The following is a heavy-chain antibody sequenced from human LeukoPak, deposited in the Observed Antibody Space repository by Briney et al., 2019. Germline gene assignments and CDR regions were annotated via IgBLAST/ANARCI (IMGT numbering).Heavy chain of an antibody. V-gene: IGHV1-3*01. CDR3: ARDAYRGITMIVVHYYFDY. CDR2: INAGNGNT. J-gene: IGHJ4*02. Sequence: ASVKVSCKASGYTFTSYAMHWVRQAPGQRLEWMGWINAGNGNTKYSQKFQGRVTITRDTSASTAYMELSSQRSEDTAVYYCARDAYRGITMIVVHYYFDYWGQGTLVTVSS. D-gene: IGHD3-22*01. CDR1: GYTFTSYA.